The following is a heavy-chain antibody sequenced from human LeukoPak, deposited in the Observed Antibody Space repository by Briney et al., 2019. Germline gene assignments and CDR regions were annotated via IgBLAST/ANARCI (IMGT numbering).Heavy chain of an antibody. CDR2: IYTSGST. V-gene: IGHV4-61*02. CDR1: GGSISSGSYY. J-gene: IGHJ4*02. CDR3: AGNYYGSGSYYSEDRY. Sequence: PSETLSLTCTVSGGSISSGSYYWSWIRQPAGKGLEWIGRIYTSGSTNYNPSLKSRVTISVDTSKNQFSLKLSSVTAPDTAVYYCAGNYYGSGSYYSEDRYWGQGTLVTVSS. D-gene: IGHD3-10*01.